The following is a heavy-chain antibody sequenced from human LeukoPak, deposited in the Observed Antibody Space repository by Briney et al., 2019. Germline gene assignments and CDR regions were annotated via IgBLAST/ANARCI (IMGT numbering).Heavy chain of an antibody. V-gene: IGHV4-4*02. D-gene: IGHD1-14*01. CDR3: TGYNIPYTFEF. CDR1: GGSISRGTW. CDR2: IIHSGNT. Sequence: SETLSLTCAVCGGSISRGTWWTWVRQSPGKGLQWIGDIIHSGNTNYNPSLRSRLTISLDKSRNQFSLKLSSVTAADTAVYYCTGYNIPYTFEFWGQGTLVTVSS. J-gene: IGHJ4*02.